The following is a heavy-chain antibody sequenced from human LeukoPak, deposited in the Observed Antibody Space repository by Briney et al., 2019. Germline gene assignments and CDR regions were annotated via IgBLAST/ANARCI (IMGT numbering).Heavy chain of an antibody. V-gene: IGHV1-18*01. CDR3: ARDGGGYDFAFDY. J-gene: IGHJ4*02. D-gene: IGHD5-12*01. CDR1: GYTLTSYG. Sequence: ASAKVSCEVSGYTLTSYGISWVRQAPGQGPEWMGRISAENGDTNYAQKLQGRVTMTTDTSTSTAYRELRSLRSDDTAVYYCARDGGGYDFAFDYWGQGTLVTVSS. CDR2: ISAENGDT.